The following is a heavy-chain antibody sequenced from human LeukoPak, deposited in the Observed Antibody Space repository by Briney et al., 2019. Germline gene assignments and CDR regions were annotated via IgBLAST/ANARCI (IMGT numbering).Heavy chain of an antibody. Sequence: PGGSLRLSCAASGFTLSNYSMNWVRQAPGEGLEWVSAISGSGGDTYYADSVKGRFTISRDNSKNTLYLQMNSLRAEDTALYYCAKAGAVCSSSSCYANYWGQGTLVTVSS. D-gene: IGHD2-2*01. CDR2: ISGSGGDT. CDR3: AKAGAVCSSSSCYANY. J-gene: IGHJ4*02. V-gene: IGHV3-23*01. CDR1: GFTLSNYS.